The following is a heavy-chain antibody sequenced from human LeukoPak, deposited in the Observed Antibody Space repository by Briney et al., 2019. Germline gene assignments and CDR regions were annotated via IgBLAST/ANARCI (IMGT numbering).Heavy chain of an antibody. J-gene: IGHJ4*02. CDR3: ATTSRGSSSY. Sequence: PSETLPLTCAVYGGSFSGYYWSWIRQPPGKGLEWIGEINHSGSTNYNPSLKSRVTISVDTSKNQFSLKLSSVTAADTAVYYCATTSRGSSSYWGQGTLVTVSS. V-gene: IGHV4-34*01. D-gene: IGHD6-6*01. CDR2: INHSGST. CDR1: GGSFSGYY.